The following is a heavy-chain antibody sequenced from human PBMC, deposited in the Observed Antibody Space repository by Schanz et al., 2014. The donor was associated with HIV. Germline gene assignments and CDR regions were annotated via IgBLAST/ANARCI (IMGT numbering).Heavy chain of an antibody. CDR3: ARGSGPYYYYYGMDV. D-gene: IGHD3-10*01. V-gene: IGHV3-33*08. CDR1: GFTFSTYG. Sequence: QVQLVESGGGVVQPGRSLRLSCAASGFTFSTYGMHWVRQAPGKGLEWVAVIWYDGSNKYYADSGKGRFTISRDNSKNTLYLQMNSLRAEDTAVYYCARGSGPYYYYYGMDVWGQGTTVTVSS. J-gene: IGHJ6*02. CDR2: IWYDGSNK.